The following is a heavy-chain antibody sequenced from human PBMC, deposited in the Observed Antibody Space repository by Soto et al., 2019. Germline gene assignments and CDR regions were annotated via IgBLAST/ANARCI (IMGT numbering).Heavy chain of an antibody. J-gene: IGHJ4*02. CDR2: ISTNKGDV. CDR1: GYTFTSYG. V-gene: IGHV1-18*04. Sequence: QVQLVQSGPEVKKPGASVKVSCKTSGYTFTSYGISWVRQAPGQGLEWMGWISTNKGDVKYAQKFQGRVTMTTDTSTSTGYMELRSLRSGNTAIYYCATRSSASVFWGQGTLVTVS. CDR3: ATRSSASVF.